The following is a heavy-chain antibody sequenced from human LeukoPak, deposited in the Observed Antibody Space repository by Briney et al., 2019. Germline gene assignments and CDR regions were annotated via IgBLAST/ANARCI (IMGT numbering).Heavy chain of an antibody. Sequence: GGSLRLSCAASGFTFDDYAMHWVQQAPGKGLEWVSGISWSSGTLEYRDSVKGRFTISRDNAKNSLYLQMNSLRAEDTALYYCAKDLNYGLDAFDIWGQGTMVTVSS. V-gene: IGHV3-9*01. CDR1: GFTFDDYA. CDR3: AKDLNYGLDAFDI. J-gene: IGHJ3*02. D-gene: IGHD3-10*01. CDR2: ISWSSGTL.